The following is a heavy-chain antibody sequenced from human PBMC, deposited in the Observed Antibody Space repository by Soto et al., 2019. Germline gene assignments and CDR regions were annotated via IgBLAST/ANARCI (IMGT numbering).Heavy chain of an antibody. CDR3: ARFKGCSGGSCYPYFDY. V-gene: IGHV3-30-3*01. Sequence: QVQLVESGGGVVQPGRSLRLSCAASGFTFSSYAMHWVRQAPGKGLEWVAVISYDGSNKYYAASEKGRSTTSRDNSKNTLYLQMNSLRAEDTAVYYCARFKGCSGGSCYPYFDYWGQGTLVTVSS. CDR1: GFTFSSYA. D-gene: IGHD2-15*01. CDR2: ISYDGSNK. J-gene: IGHJ4*02.